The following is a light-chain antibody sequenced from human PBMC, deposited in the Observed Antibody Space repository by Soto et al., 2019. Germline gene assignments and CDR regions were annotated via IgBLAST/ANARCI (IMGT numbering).Light chain of an antibody. CDR1: QSVSSSY. V-gene: IGKV3-20*01. CDR2: GAS. CDR3: QQYGSSPPIT. J-gene: IGKJ5*01. Sequence: EIVLTQSPGTLSLSPGERATLSCRASQSVSSSYLAWYQQKPGQAPRFLSYGASSRATGIPDRFSGSGSGTDFTLTISRLEPEDFAVYYCQQYGSSPPITFGQGTRLEIK.